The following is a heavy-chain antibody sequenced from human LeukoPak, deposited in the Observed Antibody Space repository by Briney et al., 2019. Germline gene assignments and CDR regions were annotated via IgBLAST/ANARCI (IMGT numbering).Heavy chain of an antibody. CDR3: ARDLLYSSSWAFDY. CDR1: GYTFTSYG. Sequence: ASVTVSCKASGYTFTSYGISWLRQAPGQGLEWMGWISAYNGNTNYAQKLQGRVTMTTDTSTSTAYMELRSLRSDDTAVYYCARDLLYSSSWAFDYWGQGTLVTVSS. D-gene: IGHD6-13*01. J-gene: IGHJ4*02. CDR2: ISAYNGNT. V-gene: IGHV1-18*01.